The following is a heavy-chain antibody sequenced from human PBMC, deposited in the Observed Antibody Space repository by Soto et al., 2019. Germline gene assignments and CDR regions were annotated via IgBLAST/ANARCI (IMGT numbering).Heavy chain of an antibody. J-gene: IGHJ4*02. Sequence: GGSLRLSCAASGFTVSSNYMSWVRQAPGKGLEWVSVIYSGGSTYYADSVKGRFTISRDNAKNSLYLQINSLRAEDTAMYYCARSSFDYWGQGTLVTVSS. CDR2: IYSGGST. CDR3: ARSSFDY. V-gene: IGHV3-53*01. CDR1: GFTVSSNY.